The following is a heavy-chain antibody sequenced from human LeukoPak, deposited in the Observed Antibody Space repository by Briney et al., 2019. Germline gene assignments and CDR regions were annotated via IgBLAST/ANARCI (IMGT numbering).Heavy chain of an antibody. D-gene: IGHD6-19*01. V-gene: IGHV4-61*02. CDR3: ARGQWLVGGDYFDY. CDR1: GGSISSGSYY. Sequence: SETLSLTCTVSGGSISSGSYYWSWIRQPAGKGLEWIGRIYTSGSTNYNPSLKSRVTISVDASKNQFSLKLSSVTAADTAVYYCARGQWLVGGDYFDYWGQGTLDTVSS. CDR2: IYTSGST. J-gene: IGHJ4*02.